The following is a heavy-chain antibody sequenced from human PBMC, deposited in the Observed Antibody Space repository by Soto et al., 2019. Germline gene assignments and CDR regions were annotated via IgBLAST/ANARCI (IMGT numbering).Heavy chain of an antibody. Sequence: EVQLLESGGGIVQPGTSLRLSCAVSGFTFNNYAMNWVRQAPGKGLEWISGISASGGSTYYVDSVKGRFTISRDSSKNTLYLQMNSLRADDTAIYYCAIHFYYGSGTYHAVDYWGQGTLVTVSS. CDR1: GFTFNNYA. J-gene: IGHJ4*02. CDR3: AIHFYYGSGTYHAVDY. D-gene: IGHD3-10*01. V-gene: IGHV3-23*01. CDR2: ISASGGST.